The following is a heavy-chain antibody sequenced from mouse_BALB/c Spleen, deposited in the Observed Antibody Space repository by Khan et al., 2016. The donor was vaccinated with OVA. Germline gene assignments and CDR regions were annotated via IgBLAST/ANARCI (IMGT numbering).Heavy chain of an antibody. CDR3: ARHEGYDGSRPYFDY. J-gene: IGHJ2*01. V-gene: IGHV5-9-3*01. CDR1: GLTFSRYS. CDR2: ISSCGSYT. D-gene: IGHD1-1*01. Sequence: EVELVESGGGLVKPGESLKLSCAASGLTFSRYSMSWVRQTPEKRLEWVASISSCGSYTYYPDNVKGRFTLSRDNANNTLYLHMSSLRSEDTAIYYCARHEGYDGSRPYFDYWGQGTTLTVSS.